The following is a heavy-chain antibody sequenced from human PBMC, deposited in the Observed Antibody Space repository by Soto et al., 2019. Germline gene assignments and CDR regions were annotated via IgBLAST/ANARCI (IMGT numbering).Heavy chain of an antibody. V-gene: IGHV1-8*01. CDR1: GYTFSNYE. J-gene: IGHJ4*02. CDR3: ARGPRESGEWLLFDY. CDR2: MNPHDGNT. D-gene: IGHD3-3*01. Sequence: ASVKGSCKASGYTFSNYEINWVRQAAGQGLEWMGRMNPHDGNTGYAQNFQGRVSMTRNTSINTDYMELSSLRSDDTAVYYCARGPRESGEWLLFDYWGQGALVTVSS.